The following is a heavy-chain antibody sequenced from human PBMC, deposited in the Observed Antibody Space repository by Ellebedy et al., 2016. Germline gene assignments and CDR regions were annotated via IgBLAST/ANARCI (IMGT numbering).Heavy chain of an antibody. CDR2: MYPGDSDT. CDR3: TRGPGVTTITGLSTSAWGH. V-gene: IGHV5-51*01. J-gene: IGHJ4*02. Sequence: GESLKISXKGSGYNFTNYWIGWVRQMPGKGLEWMGIMYPGDSDTTYSPSFQGQVTFSADKSISTAFLQWSSLKASDTAIYYCTRGPGVTTITGLSTSAWGHWGQGTLVIVSS. CDR1: GYNFTNYW. D-gene: IGHD5-12*01.